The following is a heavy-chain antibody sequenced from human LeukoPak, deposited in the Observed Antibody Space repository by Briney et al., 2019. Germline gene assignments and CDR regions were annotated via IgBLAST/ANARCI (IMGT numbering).Heavy chain of an antibody. D-gene: IGHD1-26*01. CDR1: GFTFSSHW. Sequence: KTGGSLRLSCAASGFTFSSHWMSWVRRAPGKGLEWVANIKKDGSETYYVDSVKGRFTIFRDNAANLMYLQMNSLRAEDTAVYSCARAGVTNRLGETYWYFDLWGRGTLVTVSS. J-gene: IGHJ2*01. CDR3: ARAGVTNRLGETYWYFDL. CDR2: IKKDGSET. V-gene: IGHV3-7*01.